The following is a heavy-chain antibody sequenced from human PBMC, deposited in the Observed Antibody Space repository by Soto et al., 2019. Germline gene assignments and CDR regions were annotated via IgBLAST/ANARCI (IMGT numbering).Heavy chain of an antibody. J-gene: IGHJ6*03. CDR2: ISYDGSNK. CDR1: GFTFSSYG. Sequence: GGSLSLSCAASGFTFSSYGMHWVRQAPGKGLEWVAVISYDGSNKYYADSVKGRFTISRDNSKNTLYLQMNSLRAEDTAVYYCAKCLIFGPYYYYMDVWGKGTTVTVSS. V-gene: IGHV3-30*18. CDR3: AKCLIFGPYYYYMDV. D-gene: IGHD3-3*01.